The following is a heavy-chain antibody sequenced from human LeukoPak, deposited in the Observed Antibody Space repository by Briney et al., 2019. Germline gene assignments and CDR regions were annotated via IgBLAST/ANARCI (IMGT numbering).Heavy chain of an antibody. Sequence: GGSLRLSCAGSGLNFINYGMTWVRQAPGKGPEWISYISSSSNTIYYADSVKGRFTISRDNAKNSLYLQMKSLGAEDTAVYYCAPIYCDSSSCSHYFEYWGQGTLVTVSS. CDR1: GLNFINYG. CDR2: ISSSSNTI. J-gene: IGHJ4*02. V-gene: IGHV3-48*01. CDR3: APIYCDSSSCSHYFEY. D-gene: IGHD2-15*01.